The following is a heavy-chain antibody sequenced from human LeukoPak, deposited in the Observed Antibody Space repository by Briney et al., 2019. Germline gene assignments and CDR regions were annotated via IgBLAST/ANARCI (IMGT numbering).Heavy chain of an antibody. J-gene: IGHJ5*02. Sequence: SVKVSCKASGGTFSSYAISWVRQAPGQGLEWMGGIIPIFGTANYAQKFQGRVTITADESTSTAYMELSSLRSEDTAVYYCARAYSHTRLRYFDWLPGGGNWFDPWGQGTLLTVSS. CDR1: GGTFSSYA. V-gene: IGHV1-69*01. CDR3: ARAYSHTRLRYFDWLPGGGNWFDP. CDR2: IIPIFGTA. D-gene: IGHD3-9*01.